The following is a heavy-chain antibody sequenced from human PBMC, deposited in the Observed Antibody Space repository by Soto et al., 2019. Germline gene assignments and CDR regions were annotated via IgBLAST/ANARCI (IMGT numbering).Heavy chain of an antibody. CDR1: GGSISSYY. J-gene: IGHJ4*02. Sequence: SETLSLPCTVPGGSISSYYWSWIRQPAGKGLEWIGRIYTSGSTNYNPSLKSRVTMSVDTSKNQFSLKLSSVTAADTAVYYCARACSSNSCYDVFDYWGQGTLVTVSS. CDR3: ARACSSNSCYDVFDY. D-gene: IGHD2-2*01. CDR2: IYTSGST. V-gene: IGHV4-4*07.